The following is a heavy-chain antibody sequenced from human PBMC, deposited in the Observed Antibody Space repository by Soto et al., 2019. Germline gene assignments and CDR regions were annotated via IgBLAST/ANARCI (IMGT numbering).Heavy chain of an antibody. CDR3: ARLPFPWGWFDP. V-gene: IGHV3-23*01. D-gene: IGHD3-16*01. Sequence: GGSLRLSCAASGFSFSSYAMSWVRQAPGKGLEWVSAISGNGGTIYSADSVKGRFTISRDNATNSLYLQMNNVRTEDTAVYYCARLPFPWGWFDPWGQGTLVTVSS. J-gene: IGHJ5*02. CDR1: GFSFSSYA. CDR2: ISGNGGTI.